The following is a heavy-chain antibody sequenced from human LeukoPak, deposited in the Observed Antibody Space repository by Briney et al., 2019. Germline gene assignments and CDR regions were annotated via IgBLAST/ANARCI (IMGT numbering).Heavy chain of an antibody. CDR2: IYHNGDT. CDR1: GDSISSGLYS. J-gene: IGHJ4*02. CDR3: ARLWSHSKTEDY. V-gene: IGHV4-39*01. Sequence: SETLSLTCTVSGDSISSGLYSWGWIRQPPGEGLEWIGNIYHNGDTYYNPSLRSRVTISVDTSENQFSLSLRSVTAADTAVYYCARLWSHSKTEDYWGQGTVVTVSS. D-gene: IGHD3-16*01.